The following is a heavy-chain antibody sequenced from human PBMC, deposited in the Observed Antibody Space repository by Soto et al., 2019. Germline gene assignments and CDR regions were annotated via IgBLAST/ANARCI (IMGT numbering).Heavy chain of an antibody. CDR1: GGSISSSSYY. Sequence: SETLSLTCTVSGGSISSSSYYWGWIRQPPGKGLEWIGSIYYSGSTYYNPSLKSRVTISVDTSKNQFSLKLSSVTAADTAVYYCARHERPAAISYYYYYMDVWGKGTTVTVSS. V-gene: IGHV4-39*01. CDR2: IYYSGST. CDR3: ARHERPAAISYYYYYMDV. D-gene: IGHD2-2*01. J-gene: IGHJ6*03.